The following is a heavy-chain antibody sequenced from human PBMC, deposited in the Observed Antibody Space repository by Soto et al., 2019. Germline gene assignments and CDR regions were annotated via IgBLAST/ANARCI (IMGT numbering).Heavy chain of an antibody. CDR2: INGDGSTT. D-gene: IGHD5-12*01. J-gene: IGHJ5*02. Sequence: EALLVESGGGLVKPGGSLRLSCAASGFNFNFFWMHWVRQAPGKGLVWVSRINGDGSTTDYADSVKGRFTISRDNAKNTLFLQMDSLRVEDTAVYYCVRVSPTNLEDADTVASWFDPWGQGTLVTVSS. CDR3: VRVSPTNLEDADTVASWFDP. CDR1: GFNFNFFW. V-gene: IGHV3-74*01.